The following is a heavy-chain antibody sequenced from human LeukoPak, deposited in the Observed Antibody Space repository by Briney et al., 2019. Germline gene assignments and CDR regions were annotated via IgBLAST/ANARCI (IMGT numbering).Heavy chain of an antibody. CDR1: GFTSSSYA. Sequence: GGSLRLSCAASGFTSSSYAMSWVRQAPGKGLEWVSAISGSGGSTYYADSVKGRFTISRDNSKNTLYLQMNSLRAEDTAVYYCAKDRSCTNGVCHGDFDYWGQGTLVTVSS. CDR3: AKDRSCTNGVCHGDFDY. D-gene: IGHD2-8*01. J-gene: IGHJ4*02. CDR2: ISGSGGST. V-gene: IGHV3-23*01.